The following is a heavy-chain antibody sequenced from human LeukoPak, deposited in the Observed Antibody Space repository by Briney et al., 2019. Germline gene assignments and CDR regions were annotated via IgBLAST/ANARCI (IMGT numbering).Heavy chain of an antibody. V-gene: IGHV3-48*03. D-gene: IGHD3-22*01. Sequence: RGSLRLSCAASGFTFSSYEMNWVRQAPGKGLEWVSYISSSGSTIYYADSVKGRFTMSKDNAENSMYLQMNSLRAEDTAVYYCARVSARSGYYPYFFDYWGQGTLVTVSS. CDR1: GFTFSSYE. CDR2: ISSSGSTI. CDR3: ARVSARSGYYPYFFDY. J-gene: IGHJ4*02.